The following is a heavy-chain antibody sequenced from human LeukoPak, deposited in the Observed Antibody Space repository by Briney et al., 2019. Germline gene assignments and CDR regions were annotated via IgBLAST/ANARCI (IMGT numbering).Heavy chain of an antibody. CDR2: IYSGGST. J-gene: IGHJ4*02. D-gene: IGHD3-22*01. CDR1: GFTVSSNY. CDR3: ARDVSDSSGYYSGY. Sequence: GGSLRLSCAASGFTVSSNYMSWVRQAPGEGLEWVSVIYSGGSTYYADSVKGRFTISRDNSKNTLYLQMNSLRAEDTAVYYCARDVSDSSGYYSGYWGQGTLVTVSS. V-gene: IGHV3-53*01.